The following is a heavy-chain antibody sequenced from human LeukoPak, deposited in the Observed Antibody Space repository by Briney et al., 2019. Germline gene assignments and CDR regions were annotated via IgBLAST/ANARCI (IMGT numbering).Heavy chain of an antibody. CDR2: INPSGGST. J-gene: IGHJ5*02. CDR1: GYTFTSYY. D-gene: IGHD5-12*01. Sequence: GASVKVSCKASGYTFTSYYMHWVRQAPGQGLEWMGIINPSGGSTSYAQKFQGRVTMTRDTSTSTVYMELSSLRSEDTAVYYCAGAGSGYDSYNWFDPWGQGTLVTVSS. CDR3: AGAGSGYDSYNWFDP. V-gene: IGHV1-46*01.